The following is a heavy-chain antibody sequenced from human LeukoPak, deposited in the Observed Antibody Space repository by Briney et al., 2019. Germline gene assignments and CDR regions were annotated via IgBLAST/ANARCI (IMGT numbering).Heavy chain of an antibody. D-gene: IGHD5-12*01. J-gene: IGHJ4*02. Sequence: GGSLRLSCAASGFTFNNYAMSWVRQAPGKGLEWVSAISDSGGSTYYADSVKGRFTISRDNSKYTLYLQMNSLGAEDTAVHYCAKDRYSGYDPQYYFDYWGQGTLVTVSS. V-gene: IGHV3-23*01. CDR3: AKDRYSGYDPQYYFDY. CDR1: GFTFNNYA. CDR2: ISDSGGST.